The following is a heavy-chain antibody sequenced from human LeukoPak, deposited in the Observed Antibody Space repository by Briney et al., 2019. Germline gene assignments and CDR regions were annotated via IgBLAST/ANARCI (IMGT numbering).Heavy chain of an antibody. V-gene: IGHV1-69*13. CDR2: IIPIFGTA. J-gene: IGHJ4*02. CDR3: ARLYYGSGSYRRDPDY. D-gene: IGHD3-10*01. CDR1: GGTFSSYA. Sequence: SVNVSCKASGGTFSSYAISWVRQAPGQGLEWMGGIIPIFGTANYAQKFQGRVTITADESTSTAYMELSSLRSEDTAVYYCARLYYGSGSYRRDPDYWGQGTLVTVSS.